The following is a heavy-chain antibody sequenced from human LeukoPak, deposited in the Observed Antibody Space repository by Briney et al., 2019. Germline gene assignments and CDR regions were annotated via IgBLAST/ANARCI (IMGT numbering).Heavy chain of an antibody. CDR2: LYIAGES. J-gene: IGHJ6*03. D-gene: IGHD1-14*01. CDR3: AAGFRSEFIYFYLHV. Sequence: PGWSLRLSCAMSGVSVAETYMAWVRPAPGKGLEWVHTLYIAGESYYADSVRGRFNISRDNSENTLYLQMTTVRDDDTATYFCAAGFRSEFIYFYLHVWVKGTPVTVSS. CDR1: GVSVAETY. V-gene: IGHV3-53*01.